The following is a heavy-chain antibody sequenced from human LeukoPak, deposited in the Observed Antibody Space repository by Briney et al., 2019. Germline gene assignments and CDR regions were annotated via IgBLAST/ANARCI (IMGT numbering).Heavy chain of an antibody. CDR3: ARDSRRITMVRGVIALGY. V-gene: IGHV1-2*02. J-gene: IGHJ4*02. Sequence: ASVKVSCKASGYTFTGYDMHWVRQAPGQGLEWMGWINTNSGDTNYAQKFQGRVTMTRDTSISTAYMELSRLTSDDTAVYYCARDSRRITMVRGVIALGYWGQGTLVTVS. D-gene: IGHD3-10*01. CDR2: INTNSGDT. CDR1: GYTFTGYD.